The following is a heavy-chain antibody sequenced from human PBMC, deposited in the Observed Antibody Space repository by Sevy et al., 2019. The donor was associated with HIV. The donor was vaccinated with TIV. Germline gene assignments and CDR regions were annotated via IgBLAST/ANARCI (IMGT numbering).Heavy chain of an antibody. D-gene: IGHD2-15*01. CDR1: GFTFSDDY. J-gene: IGHJ5*02. CDR3: AKSGRSGGTCAYS. CDR2: ISSSGSSI. V-gene: IGHV3-11*01. Sequence: GGSLRLSCAASGFTFSDDYMSWIRQAPGKGLEWVSHISSSGSSIYYADSVKGRFTISRDNAKNSLYLQMNSLRAEDTAVYYRAKSGRSGGTCAYSWGQGTLVTVSS.